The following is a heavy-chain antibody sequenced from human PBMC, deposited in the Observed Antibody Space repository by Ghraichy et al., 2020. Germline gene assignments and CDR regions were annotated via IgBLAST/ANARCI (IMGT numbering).Heavy chain of an antibody. Sequence: SLNISCAASGFTFDDYAMHWVRQAPGKGLEWVSGISWNSGSIGYADSVKGRVTISRDNAKNSLYLQMNSLRAEDTALYYCAKDIYSGSYGSFDYWGQGTLVTVSS. J-gene: IGHJ4*02. CDR1: GFTFDDYA. CDR3: AKDIYSGSYGSFDY. V-gene: IGHV3-9*01. CDR2: ISWNSGSI. D-gene: IGHD1-26*01.